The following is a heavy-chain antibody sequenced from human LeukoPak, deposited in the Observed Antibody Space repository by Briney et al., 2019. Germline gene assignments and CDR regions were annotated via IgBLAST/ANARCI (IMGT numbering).Heavy chain of an antibody. CDR1: GSSISSSSYY. CDR2: IYYSGST. V-gene: IGHV4-39*01. J-gene: IGHJ4*02. Sequence: KASETLSLTCTVSGSSISSSSYYWGWIRQPSGKGLEWIGSIYYSGSTYCNASLKSRVTISVDTSKNQFSLKLSSVTAADTAVYYCARRRRGSGFDYWGQGTLVTVSS. D-gene: IGHD3-3*01. CDR3: ARRRRGSGFDY.